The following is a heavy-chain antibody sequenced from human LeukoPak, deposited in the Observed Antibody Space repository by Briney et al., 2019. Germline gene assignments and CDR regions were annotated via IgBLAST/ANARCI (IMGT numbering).Heavy chain of an antibody. V-gene: IGHV1-8*01. D-gene: IGHD3-3*01. CDR2: MNPNSGNT. J-gene: IGHJ4*02. CDR3: ARDFSTYYDFWSGYYTSDY. CDR1: GYTFTSHD. Sequence: ASVKVSCKASGYTFTSHDINWVRQATEQGLEWMGWMNPNSGNTGYAQKFQDRVTMTRNTSISTAYMELRSLRSDDTAVYYCARDFSTYYDFWSGYYTSDYWGQGTLVTVSS.